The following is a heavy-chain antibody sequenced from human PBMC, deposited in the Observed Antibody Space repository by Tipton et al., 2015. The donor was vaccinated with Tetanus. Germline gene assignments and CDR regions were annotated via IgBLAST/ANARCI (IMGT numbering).Heavy chain of an antibody. J-gene: IGHJ4*02. D-gene: IGHD1-26*01. Sequence: SLRLSCEVSGFTFSDHYMDWVRQAPGKGLEWVGRTRDRANRYSTEYDASVKGRFTISRDGSKYSLYLQMNSLKTEDTAVYYCVRLSVRVNGRPCPDYWGQGTLVSVSS. CDR2: TRDRANRYST. V-gene: IGHV3-72*01. CDR3: VRLSVRVNGRPCPDY. CDR1: GFTFSDHY.